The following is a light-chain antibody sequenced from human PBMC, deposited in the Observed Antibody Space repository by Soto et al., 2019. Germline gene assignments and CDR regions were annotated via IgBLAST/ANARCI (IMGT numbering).Light chain of an antibody. J-gene: IGLJ3*02. CDR3: SSYRRNRDVV. Sequence: QTVVAQPASVSGSPGQSITISCSGTSSDIGYYDYVSWYQQHPGKAPKLVLYEVSNRPSGISNRFSGSKSGNTASLTISGLQAEDEGDYYCSSYRRNRDVVFGGGTQLTVL. CDR1: SSDIGYYDY. V-gene: IGLV2-14*01. CDR2: EVS.